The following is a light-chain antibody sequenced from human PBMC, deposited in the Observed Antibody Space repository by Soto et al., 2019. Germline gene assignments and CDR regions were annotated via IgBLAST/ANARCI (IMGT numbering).Light chain of an antibody. CDR1: PTVSITY. Sequence: PGEIATLSCRASPTVSITYFTWYQQKPGQAPRLLIFGASKRATGIPDRFSGSGSGRDFTLTISGLEPEDFAVYDGQQYGNSTITFRQGTRLEIK. V-gene: IGKV3-20*01. CDR2: GAS. CDR3: QQYGNSTIT. J-gene: IGKJ5*01.